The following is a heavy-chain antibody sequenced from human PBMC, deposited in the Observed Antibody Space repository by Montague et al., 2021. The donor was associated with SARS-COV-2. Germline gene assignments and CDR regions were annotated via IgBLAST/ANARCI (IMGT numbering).Heavy chain of an antibody. CDR2: IYYSGST. CDR1: GGSISNYY. Sequence: SETLSLTCTVSGGSISNYYWSWIRQPPGRGLELIGYIYYSGSTDYSPSPKMRVTISLYTSKNQFSLKVTSVAAADTAVDYCSWGGGYYHDGMDVWGPGTTVTVSS. J-gene: IGHJ6*02. V-gene: IGHV4-59*01. CDR3: SWGGGYYHDGMDV. D-gene: IGHD3-22*01.